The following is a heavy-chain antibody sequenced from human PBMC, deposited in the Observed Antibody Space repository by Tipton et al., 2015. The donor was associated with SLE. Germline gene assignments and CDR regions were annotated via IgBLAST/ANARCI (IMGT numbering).Heavy chain of an antibody. Sequence: GLVKPSETLSLTCTVSGGSISSSSHYWGWIRQPPGKGLEWIGSIYYSGSTYYNPSLKSRVTISVDTSKNQFSLKLSSVTAADTAVYYCARPYGGNPVASYGMDVWGQGTTVTVSS. CDR3: ARPYGGNPVASYGMDV. J-gene: IGHJ6*02. CDR1: GGSISSSSHY. D-gene: IGHD4-23*01. V-gene: IGHV4-39*01. CDR2: IYYSGST.